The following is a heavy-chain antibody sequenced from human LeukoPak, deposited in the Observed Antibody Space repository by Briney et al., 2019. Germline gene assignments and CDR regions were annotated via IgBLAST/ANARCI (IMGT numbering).Heavy chain of an antibody. J-gene: IGHJ4*02. D-gene: IGHD3-10*01. CDR3: ARMGTYAEGRFDD. Sequence: SETLSLTCAVSGTSIVTSDWWAWVRQSPGKRLEWLGETYHDGRIRDNPSLKSRVTIAVDTSKNQFSLTLTSATAADTAVYYCARMGTYAEGRFDDWGQGTLVIVSS. CDR1: GTSIVTSDW. V-gene: IGHV4-4*02. CDR2: TYHDGRI.